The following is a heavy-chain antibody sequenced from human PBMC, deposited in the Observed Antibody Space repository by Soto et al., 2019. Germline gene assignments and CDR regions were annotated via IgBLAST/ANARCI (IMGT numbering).Heavy chain of an antibody. CDR3: AKRGAVAIFGVFTPFDS. CDR2: INSAPGT. D-gene: IGHD3-3*01. CDR1: GFTFSSYA. V-gene: IGHV3-23*01. J-gene: IGHJ4*02. Sequence: PGGSLRLSCAASGFTFSSYAMSWVRQAPGKGLEWVSAINSAPGTYYADSVKGRFTISRDNSKNTLYMQMDSLRAEDTAVYYCAKRGAVAIFGVFTPFDSWGRGTLVTVSS.